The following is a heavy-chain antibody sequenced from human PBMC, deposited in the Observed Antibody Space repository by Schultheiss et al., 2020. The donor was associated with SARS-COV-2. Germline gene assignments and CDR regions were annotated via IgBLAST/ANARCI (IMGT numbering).Heavy chain of an antibody. J-gene: IGHJ6*03. CDR3: ARDRIWSGYHGSGGYMDV. CDR1: GGSFSGYY. Sequence: GSLRLSCAVYGGSFSGYYWSWIRQPPGKGLEWIGEINHSGSTNYNPSLKSRVTISVDTSKNQFSLKLSSVTAADTAVYYCARDRIWSGYHGSGGYMDVWGKGTTVTVSS. D-gene: IGHD3-3*01. CDR2: INHSGST. V-gene: IGHV4-34*01.